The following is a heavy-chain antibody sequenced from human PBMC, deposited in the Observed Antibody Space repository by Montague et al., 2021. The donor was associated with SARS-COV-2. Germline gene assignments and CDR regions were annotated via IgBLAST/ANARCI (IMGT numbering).Heavy chain of an antibody. CDR1: GGSISNSSYY. CDR3: ARDLRRGFDP. J-gene: IGHJ5*02. CDR2: IYYSGSS. V-gene: IGHV4-39*06. D-gene: IGHD3-10*01. Sequence: SETLSLTCTVSGGSISNSSYYWGWIRQPQGQGLEWIASIYYSGSSYPNPSLKSRVTISVDTSKNQLPLKLSSVTAADTAVYYCARDLRRGFDPWGQGTLVTVSS.